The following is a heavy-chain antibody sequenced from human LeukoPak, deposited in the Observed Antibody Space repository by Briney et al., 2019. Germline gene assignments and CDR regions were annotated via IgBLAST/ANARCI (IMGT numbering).Heavy chain of an antibody. CDR3: ARGVVVVAATQMDY. J-gene: IGHJ4*02. D-gene: IGHD2-15*01. CDR1: GYTFTSYD. CDR2: MNPNSGDT. V-gene: IGHV1-2*02. Sequence: ASVKVSCKASGYTFTSYDINWVRQATGQGLEWMGWMNPNSGDTNYAQKFQGRVTMTRDTSISTAYMELSRLTSDDTAVYYCARGVVVVAATQMDYWGQGTLVTVSS.